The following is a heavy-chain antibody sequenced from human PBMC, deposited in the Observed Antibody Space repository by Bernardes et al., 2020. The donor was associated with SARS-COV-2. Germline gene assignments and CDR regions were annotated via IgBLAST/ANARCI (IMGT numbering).Heavy chain of an antibody. CDR2: IKRDGSAA. V-gene: IGHV3-74*01. Sequence: GWSLSLSCAASGFTFSNYWMHWVRQAPGKGLVWVSRIKRDGSAASYADSVKGRFTISRDNAKNTLYLQMNSLRAEDTAVYFCARDPHNYDRSGYQDAFDIWGQGTMVTVSS. CDR1: GFTFSNYW. CDR3: ARDPHNYDRSGYQDAFDI. J-gene: IGHJ3*02. D-gene: IGHD3-22*01.